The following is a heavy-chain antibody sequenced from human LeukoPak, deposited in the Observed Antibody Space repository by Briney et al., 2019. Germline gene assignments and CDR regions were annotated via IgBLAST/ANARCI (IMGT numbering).Heavy chain of an antibody. D-gene: IGHD4-11*01. CDR1: GFSFSTYW. V-gene: IGHV3-15*07. J-gene: IGHJ4*02. Sequence: NPGGSLRLSCVASGFSFSTYWMNWVRQIPGKGLEWVGRIKNKADGGPTEYAAPVKGRFTISRDDSKNTLYLQMNSLKTEDTAVYHCTTDLPFAYGPRWSNYRDHWGQGTLVTVSS. CDR2: IKNKADGGPT. CDR3: TTDLPFAYGPRWSNYRDH.